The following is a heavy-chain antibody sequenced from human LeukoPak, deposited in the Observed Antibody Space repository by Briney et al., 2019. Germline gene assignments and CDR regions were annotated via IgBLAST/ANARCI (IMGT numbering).Heavy chain of an antibody. D-gene: IGHD6-13*01. Sequence: GASVKVSCKASGYTFTGYYMHWVRQAPGQGLEWMGWMNPNSGNTGYAKKFQGRVTITRNTSISTANMELSSLRSEDTAVYYCARGRSSSRSGGFDYWGQGTLVTVSS. CDR2: MNPNSGNT. J-gene: IGHJ4*02. CDR1: GYTFTGYY. CDR3: ARGRSSSRSGGFDY. V-gene: IGHV1-8*03.